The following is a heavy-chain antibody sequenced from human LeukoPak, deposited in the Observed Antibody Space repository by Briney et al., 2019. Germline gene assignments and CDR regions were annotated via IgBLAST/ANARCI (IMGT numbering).Heavy chain of an antibody. V-gene: IGHV3-30-3*01. Sequence: GGSLRLSCAASGFTFSSYAMLWVRQAPGKGLEWVAVISYDGSNKYYADSVKGRFTISRDNSKNTLYLQMNSLRTEDTAVYYCARGSHEGYYYYGMDVWGQGTTVTVSS. J-gene: IGHJ6*02. CDR3: ARGSHEGYYYYGMDV. CDR1: GFTFSSYA. CDR2: ISYDGSNK.